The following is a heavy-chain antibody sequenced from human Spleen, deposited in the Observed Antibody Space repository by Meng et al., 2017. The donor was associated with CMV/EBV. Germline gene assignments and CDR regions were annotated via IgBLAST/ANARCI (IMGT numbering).Heavy chain of an antibody. CDR2: NNPHTGTT. CDR3: ARDRDSSGWYIFDY. V-gene: IGHV1-2*02. D-gene: IGHD6-19*01. J-gene: IGHJ4*02. CDR1: GYTFSDCF. Sequence: KASGYTFSDCFIAWVRQAPGQGLEWMGWNNPHTGTTHYAQNFQGRVTMTRDTSISTVYMELTHLRSDDTAVYYCARDRDSSGWYIFDYWGQGSLVTVSS.